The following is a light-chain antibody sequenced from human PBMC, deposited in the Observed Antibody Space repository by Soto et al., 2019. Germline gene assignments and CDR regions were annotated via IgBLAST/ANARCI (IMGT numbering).Light chain of an antibody. CDR2: EVT. V-gene: IGLV2-8*01. Sequence: QSALTQPPSASGSPGQSVTISCTGTSNDVGGYDYVSWYQHHPGRAPKLLIYEVTKRPSGVPGRFSGSKSGNTASLTVSGLQAEGEADYYCTSDAGADPLGVVFGGGTKLTVL. J-gene: IGLJ2*01. CDR1: SNDVGGYDY. CDR3: TSDAGADPLGVV.